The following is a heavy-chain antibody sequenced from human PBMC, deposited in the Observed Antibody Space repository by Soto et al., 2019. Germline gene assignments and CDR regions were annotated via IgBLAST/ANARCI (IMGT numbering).Heavy chain of an antibody. V-gene: IGHV4-4*02. Sequence: SETLSLTCAVSGGSIISSNWWSWVRHPPGKGLEWIGEIYHSGSTNYNPSLKSRVTISVDKSKNQFSLKLSSVTAADTAVYYCARDRYYSSGYVIIDAFDIWGQGTMVTVSS. CDR3: ARDRYYSSGYVIIDAFDI. J-gene: IGHJ3*02. D-gene: IGHD3-22*01. CDR1: GGSIISSNW. CDR2: IYHSGST.